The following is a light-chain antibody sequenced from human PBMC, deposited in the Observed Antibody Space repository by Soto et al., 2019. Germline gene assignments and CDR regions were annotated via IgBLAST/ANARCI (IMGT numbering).Light chain of an antibody. V-gene: IGLV3-21*02. J-gene: IGLJ1*01. CDR3: QVWDSSSDHSYV. CDR2: DDS. CDR1: NIGSKS. Sequence: YELTQPPSVSVAPGQTARITCGGNNIGSKSVHWYQQKPGQAPVLVVYDDSDRPSGIPERFSGSNSGNTATLTISRVEDGDEADYYCQVWDSSSDHSYVFGTGTKVTV.